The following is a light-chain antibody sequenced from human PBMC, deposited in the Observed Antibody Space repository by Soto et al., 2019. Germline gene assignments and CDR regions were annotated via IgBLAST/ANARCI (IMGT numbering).Light chain of an antibody. CDR1: QNINTY. J-gene: IGKJ2*01. Sequence: DIQMTQSPSSLSASVGDRVTITCRASQNINTYLNWCQQKPGKAPNLLIFAASSLQSGVPSRFSGSGSGTDFTLTISSLQPEGFATYYCQQSYSTPYTFGQGTKLE. CDR3: QQSYSTPYT. V-gene: IGKV1-39*01. CDR2: AAS.